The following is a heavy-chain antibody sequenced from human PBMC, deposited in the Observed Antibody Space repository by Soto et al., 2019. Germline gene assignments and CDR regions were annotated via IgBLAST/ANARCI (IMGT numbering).Heavy chain of an antibody. CDR3: ARGRSSSWHFDY. D-gene: IGHD6-13*01. J-gene: IGHJ4*02. Sequence: QVQLQQWGAGLLKPSETLSLTCAVYGGSFSGYYWSWIRQPPGKGLEWIGEINHSGSTNYNPSLKSRVTLSVDTSKNQFSLKLSSVTAADTAVYYCARGRSSSWHFDYWGQGTLVTVSS. V-gene: IGHV4-34*01. CDR2: INHSGST. CDR1: GGSFSGYY.